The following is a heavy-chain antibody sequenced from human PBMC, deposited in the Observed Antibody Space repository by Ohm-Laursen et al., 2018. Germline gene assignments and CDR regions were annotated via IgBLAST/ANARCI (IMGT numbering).Heavy chain of an antibody. V-gene: IGHV3-7*01. D-gene: IGHD2/OR15-2a*01. J-gene: IGHJ3*01. CDR1: GFSFSSYW. CDR3: SRDYLSI. Sequence: SLRLSCAASGFSFSSYWMAWVRQTPGKGLEWVANINRDGGSESYVDSVQGRFTISRDNAKNLLYLQMNNLRAEDTAMYYCSRDYLSIWGQGTFVTVSS. CDR2: INRDGGSE.